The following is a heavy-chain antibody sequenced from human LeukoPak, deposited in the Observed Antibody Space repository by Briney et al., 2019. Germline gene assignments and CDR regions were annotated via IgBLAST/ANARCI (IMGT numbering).Heavy chain of an antibody. Sequence: GASVKVSCKASGYTVTSYDINWVRQATGQGLEWMGWMNPNSGNTGYAQKFQGRVTITRNTSISTAYMELSSLRSEDTAVYYCVRGYCSSTSCSYGGDIWGQGTTVTVSS. CDR1: GYTVTSYD. CDR3: VRGYCSSTSCSYGGDI. V-gene: IGHV1-8*03. CDR2: MNPNSGNT. J-gene: IGHJ6*02. D-gene: IGHD2-2*01.